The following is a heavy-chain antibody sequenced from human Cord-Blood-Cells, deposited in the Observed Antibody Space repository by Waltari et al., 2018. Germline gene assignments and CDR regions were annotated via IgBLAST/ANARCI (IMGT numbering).Heavy chain of an antibody. V-gene: IGHV4-34*01. CDR1: GGSFSGYY. CDR3: ARGHGELLSSTSCFDY. Sequence: QVQLQQWGAGLLKPSETLSLTCAVYGGSFSGYYWSWIRQPPGKGLEWIGEINHSGSTNNNPSLKSRVTISVDTSKNQFSLKLSSVTAADTAVYYCARGHGELLSSTSCFDYWGQGTLVTVSS. CDR2: INHSGST. J-gene: IGHJ4*02. D-gene: IGHD2-2*01.